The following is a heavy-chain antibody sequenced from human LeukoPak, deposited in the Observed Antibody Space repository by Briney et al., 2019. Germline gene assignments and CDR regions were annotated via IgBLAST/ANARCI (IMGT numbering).Heavy chain of an antibody. J-gene: IGHJ4*02. Sequence: GGSLRLSCAVSGFIFDDYAMHWVRQAPGKGLEWVSVINWNGGSTFYADSVKGRFTISRDNAKNALYLQMNSLTAEDTALYHCARDRSYGSFDFWGQGTLVTVSS. CDR2: INWNGGST. V-gene: IGHV3-20*01. D-gene: IGHD5-18*01. CDR3: ARDRSYGSFDF. CDR1: GFIFDDYA.